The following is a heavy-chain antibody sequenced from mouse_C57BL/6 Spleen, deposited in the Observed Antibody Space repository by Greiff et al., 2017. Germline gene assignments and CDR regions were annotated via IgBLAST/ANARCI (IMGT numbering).Heavy chain of an antibody. CDR2: INYDGSST. CDR3: AREENYYSWFAY. Sequence: EVKLVESEGGLVQPGSSMKLSCTASGFTFSDYYMAWVRQVPEKGLEWVANINYDGSSTYYLDSLKSRFIISRDNAKNILYLQMSSLKSEDTATYYCAREENYYSWFAYWGQGTLVTVSA. V-gene: IGHV5-16*01. D-gene: IGHD1-1*01. J-gene: IGHJ3*01. CDR1: GFTFSDYY.